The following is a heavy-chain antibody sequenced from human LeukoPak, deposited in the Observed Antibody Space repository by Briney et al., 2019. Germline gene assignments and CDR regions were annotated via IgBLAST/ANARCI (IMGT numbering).Heavy chain of an antibody. CDR1: GGTFSSYA. D-gene: IGHD1-26*01. CDR3: ASRELPETSPFDY. CDR2: IIPIFGTA. V-gene: IGHV1-69*05. J-gene: IGHJ4*02. Sequence: SVKVSCKASGGTFSSYAISWVRQAPGQGLEWMGRIIPIFGTANYAQKFQGRVTITTDESTSTAYMELSSLRSEDTAVYYCASRELPETSPFDYWGQGTLVAVSS.